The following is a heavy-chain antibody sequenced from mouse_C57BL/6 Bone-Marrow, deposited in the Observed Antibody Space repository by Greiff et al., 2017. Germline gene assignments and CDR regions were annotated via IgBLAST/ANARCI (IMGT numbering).Heavy chain of an antibody. CDR3: ARTFITTVVAVDY. Sequence: VQLQQSGPELVKPGASVKISCKASGYSFTDYNMNWVKQSNGKSLEWIGVINPNYGTTSYNQKFKGKATLTVDQSSSTDYMQLNSLTSDDSAVYYCARTFITTVVAVDYWGQGTTLTVSS. V-gene: IGHV1-39*01. J-gene: IGHJ2*01. D-gene: IGHD1-1*01. CDR1: GYSFTDYN. CDR2: INPNYGTT.